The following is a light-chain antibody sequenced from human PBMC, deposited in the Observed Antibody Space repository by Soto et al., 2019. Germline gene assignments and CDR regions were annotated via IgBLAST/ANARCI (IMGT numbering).Light chain of an antibody. CDR1: SSDVGGYNY. V-gene: IGLV2-14*01. CDR2: DVS. CDR3: SSYTGSTTLHYV. Sequence: QSVLTQPASVSGSPGQSITISCTGTSSDVGGYNYVSWYQQHPGKAPKLLIYDVSNRPSGASNRFSGSKSGNTASLTISGLQAEDEADYYCSSYTGSTTLHYVFGTGPKVTVL. J-gene: IGLJ1*01.